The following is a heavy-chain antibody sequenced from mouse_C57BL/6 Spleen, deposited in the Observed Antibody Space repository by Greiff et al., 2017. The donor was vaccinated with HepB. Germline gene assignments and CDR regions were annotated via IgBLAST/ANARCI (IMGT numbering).Heavy chain of an antibody. CDR3: ARWLLRDAMDY. Sequence: QVQLKESGAELVKPGASVKLSCKASGYTFTSYWMHWVKQRPGQGLEWIGMIHPNSGSTNYNEKFKSKATLTVDKSSSTAYMQLSSLTSEDSAVYYCARWLLRDAMDYWGQGTSVTVSS. CDR2: IHPNSGST. V-gene: IGHV1-64*01. J-gene: IGHJ4*01. CDR1: GYTFTSYW. D-gene: IGHD2-3*01.